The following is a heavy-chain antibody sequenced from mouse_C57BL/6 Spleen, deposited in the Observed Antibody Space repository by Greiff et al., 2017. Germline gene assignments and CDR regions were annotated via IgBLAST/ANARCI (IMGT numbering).Heavy chain of an antibody. V-gene: IGHV1-85*01. D-gene: IGHD1-1*01. CDR3: ARGRVYYGSSQGVLDY. Sequence: QVQLQQSGPELVKPGASVKLSCKASGYTFTSYDINWVKQRPGQGLEWIGWIYPRDGSTKYNEKFKGKATLTVDPSSSTAYMELHSLTSEDSAVYFCARGRVYYGSSQGVLDYWGQGTTLTVSS. CDR1: GYTFTSYD. CDR2: IYPRDGST. J-gene: IGHJ2*01.